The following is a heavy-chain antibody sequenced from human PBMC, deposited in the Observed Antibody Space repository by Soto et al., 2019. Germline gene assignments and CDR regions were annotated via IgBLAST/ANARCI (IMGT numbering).Heavy chain of an antibody. J-gene: IGHJ4*02. CDR1: GYSFTNYW. V-gene: IGHV5-51*01. CDR3: ARLQAAAGDNDLTFDY. D-gene: IGHD6-13*01. Sequence: PGESLKISCQGSGYSFTNYWVGWVRQIPGRGLEWMGIIHPGDSDTRYSPFFQGQVTISADKSISTAYLQWSSLKASDTAMYYCARLQAAAGDNDLTFDYWGQGTLVTVSS. CDR2: IHPGDSDT.